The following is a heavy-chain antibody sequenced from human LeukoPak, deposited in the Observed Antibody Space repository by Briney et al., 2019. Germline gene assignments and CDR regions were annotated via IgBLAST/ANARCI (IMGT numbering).Heavy chain of an antibody. CDR1: GGSISSGSYY. Sequence: SQALSLTCTVSGGSISSGSYYWSWIRQPAGKGLEWIGRIYTSGSTNYNPSLKSRVTISVDTSKNQFSLKLSSVTAADTAVYYCAAETGMEGDYFDYWGEETLVTVSS. J-gene: IGHJ4*02. CDR2: IYTSGST. CDR3: AAETGMEGDYFDY. D-gene: IGHD7-27*01. V-gene: IGHV4-61*02.